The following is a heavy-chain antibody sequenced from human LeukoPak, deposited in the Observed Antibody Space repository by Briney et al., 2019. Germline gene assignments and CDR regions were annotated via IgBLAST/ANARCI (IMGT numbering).Heavy chain of an antibody. CDR3: ARGGDSSGWYPYYFDY. CDR2: INTNTGNP. Sequence: ASVKVSCKASGYTFTSYAMNWARQAPGQGLEWMGWINTNTGNPTYAQGFTGRFVFSLDTSVSTAYLQISSLKAEDTAVYYCARGGDSSGWYPYYFDYWGQGTLVTVSS. J-gene: IGHJ4*02. D-gene: IGHD6-19*01. CDR1: GYTFTSYA. V-gene: IGHV7-4-1*02.